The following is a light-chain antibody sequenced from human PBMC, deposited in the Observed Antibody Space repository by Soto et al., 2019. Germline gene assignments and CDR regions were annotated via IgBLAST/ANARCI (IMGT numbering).Light chain of an antibody. CDR1: SSDVGGYNS. V-gene: IGLV2-14*03. J-gene: IGLJ1*01. CDR2: DVS. CDR3: SSYTSSSTLV. Sequence: QSVLTQPASVSGSPGQSIAISCTGTSSDVGGYNSVSWYQHHPGKAPKLMIYDVSYRPSGVSDRFSGSKSGNTASLTISGLQAEDEADYYFSSYTSSSTLVFGTGTKLTVL.